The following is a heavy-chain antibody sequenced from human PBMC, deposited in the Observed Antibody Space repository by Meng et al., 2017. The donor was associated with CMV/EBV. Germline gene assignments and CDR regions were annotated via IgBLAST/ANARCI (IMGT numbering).Heavy chain of an antibody. CDR3: ASLTRSSSSKGFGY. J-gene: IGHJ4*02. CDR1: GFTFSSYW. CDR2: INSDGSST. Sequence: GESLKISCAASGFTFSSYWMHWVRQAPGKGLGWVSRINSDGSSTSYADSVKGRFTISRDNAKNTLYLQMNSLRAEDTAVYYCASLTRSSSSKGFGYWGQGTLVTVSS. V-gene: IGHV3-74*01. D-gene: IGHD6-13*01.